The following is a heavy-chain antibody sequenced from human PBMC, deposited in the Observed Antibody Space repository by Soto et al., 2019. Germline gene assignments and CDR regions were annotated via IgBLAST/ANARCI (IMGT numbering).Heavy chain of an antibody. CDR3: ICWISGRCS. CDR1: GFIFSDNY. D-gene: IGHD2-2*03. CDR2: TKNKANGYTT. Sequence: EVQLVESGGGLVQPGGSLRLSCAASGFIFSDNYMGWVRQAPGKGLEWVGQTKNKANGYTTEYAASGSGRFTISRNASKNSVDLQMNSLKTEDTAFCDCICWISGRCSWGKGTLVIVSS. V-gene: IGHV3-72*01. J-gene: IGHJ5*02.